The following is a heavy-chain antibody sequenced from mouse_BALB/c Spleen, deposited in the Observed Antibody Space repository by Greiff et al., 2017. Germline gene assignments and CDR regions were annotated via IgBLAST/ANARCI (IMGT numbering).Heavy chain of an antibody. V-gene: IGHV2-9*02. D-gene: IGHD2-3*01. CDR1: GFSLTSYG. CDR2: IWAGGST. J-gene: IGHJ4*01. CDR3: ARDPIYDGRTGAMDY. Sequence: QVQLKESGPGLVAPSQSLSITCTVSGFSLTSYGVHWVRQPPGKGLEWLGVIWAGGSTNYNSALMSRLSISKDNSKSQVFLKMNSLQTDDTAMYYCARDPIYDGRTGAMDYWGQGTSVTVSS.